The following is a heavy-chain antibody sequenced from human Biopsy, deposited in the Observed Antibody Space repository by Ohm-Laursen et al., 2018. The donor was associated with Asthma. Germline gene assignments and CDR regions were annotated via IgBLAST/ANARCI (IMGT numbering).Heavy chain of an antibody. Sequence: SETLSLTCTVSGGSISSSSYYWGWIRQPPGKGLEWVGSIHKNGIGYYKSSLKSRLTISVDTSKNQFSLKGTSVTAADTAVYYCARQKLAAAEGPFDLWGQGTMVTVSS. V-gene: IGHV4-39*01. CDR2: IHKNGIG. CDR1: GGSISSSSYY. D-gene: IGHD6-13*01. CDR3: ARQKLAAAEGPFDL. J-gene: IGHJ3*01.